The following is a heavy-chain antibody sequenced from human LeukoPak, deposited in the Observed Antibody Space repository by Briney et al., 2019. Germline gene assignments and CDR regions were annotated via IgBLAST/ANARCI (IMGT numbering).Heavy chain of an antibody. V-gene: IGHV4-38-2*02. D-gene: IGHD5-24*01. CDR3: ARHRDSHTPFDH. Sequence: PSETLSLTCTVSAYSISSGYWWGLLRQPPGKGLEWIGSIYHGGITYYNPYLKSRVTISVDTSNNQFSLELTSVTAADTAVYYCARHRDSHTPFDHWGQGTLVTVSS. CDR1: AYSISSGYW. J-gene: IGHJ4*02. CDR2: IYHGGIT.